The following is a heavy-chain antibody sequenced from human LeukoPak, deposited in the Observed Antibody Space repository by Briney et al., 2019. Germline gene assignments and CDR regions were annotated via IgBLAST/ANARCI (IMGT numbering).Heavy chain of an antibody. CDR1: GFTFSSYA. J-gene: IGHJ4*02. Sequence: TGGSLRLSCAASGFTFSSYAMHWVRQAPGKGLEWVAVISYDGSNKYYADSVKGRSTISRDNSKSTLYLQMNSLRAEDTAVYYCTSPEWGYWGQGTLVTVSS. CDR3: TSPEWGY. V-gene: IGHV3-30*04. CDR2: ISYDGSNK. D-gene: IGHD3-3*01.